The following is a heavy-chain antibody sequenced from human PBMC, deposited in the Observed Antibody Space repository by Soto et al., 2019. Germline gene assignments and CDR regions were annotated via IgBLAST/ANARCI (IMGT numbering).Heavy chain of an antibody. CDR2: AYHNGLT. D-gene: IGHD6-19*01. CDR1: GDSVTSNVW. Sequence: QVQLQESGPGLGKPSGTLSLTCAVSGDSVTSNVWWSWVRQPPGKGLEWIGEAYHNGLTDYNPSLKSRVTMSVDTSKNDFSLKLTSLTAADTAIYYCARDAAVPGESDRFDYWGQGTLVTVSS. CDR3: ARDAAVPGESDRFDY. V-gene: IGHV4-4*02. J-gene: IGHJ4*02.